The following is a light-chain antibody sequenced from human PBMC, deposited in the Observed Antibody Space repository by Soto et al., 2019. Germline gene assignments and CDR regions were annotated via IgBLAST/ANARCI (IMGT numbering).Light chain of an antibody. CDR3: QQSYSGLVA. V-gene: IGKV1-39*01. J-gene: IGKJ1*01. Sequence: DIHITQSPSSLSASVEDIVIITCRASQSISKSLNWYQQKPGKAPELLIYAASTLQSGVPSRFSGSGSGTDFTLTISSLQPEDSASYYCQQSYSGLVAFGQGTKVDI. CDR1: QSISKS. CDR2: AAS.